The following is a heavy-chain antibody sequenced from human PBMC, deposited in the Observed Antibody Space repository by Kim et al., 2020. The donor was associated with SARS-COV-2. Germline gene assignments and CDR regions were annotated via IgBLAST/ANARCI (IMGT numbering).Heavy chain of an antibody. D-gene: IGHD2-21*02. CDR3: NTARSVTRRIFDY. V-gene: IGHV3-15*01. J-gene: IGHJ4*02. Sequence: DYAAPVRGRFTISRDDLKNMVYLEMSSLETEDTAVYFCNTARSVTRRIFDYWGQGTLVTVSS.